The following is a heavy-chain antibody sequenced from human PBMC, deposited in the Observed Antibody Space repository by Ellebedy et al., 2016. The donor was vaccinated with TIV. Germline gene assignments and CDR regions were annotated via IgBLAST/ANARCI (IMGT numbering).Heavy chain of an antibody. CDR2: ISSSSSYT. V-gene: IGHV3-11*06. CDR1: GFTFSDYY. Sequence: GEFLKISCAASGFTFSDYYMSWIRQAPGKGLEWVSYISSSSSYTNYADSVKGRFTISRDNAKNSLYLQMNSLRAEDTAVYYCARGQLRLGELSLAPFDYWGQGTLVTVSS. D-gene: IGHD3-16*02. J-gene: IGHJ4*02. CDR3: ARGQLRLGELSLAPFDY.